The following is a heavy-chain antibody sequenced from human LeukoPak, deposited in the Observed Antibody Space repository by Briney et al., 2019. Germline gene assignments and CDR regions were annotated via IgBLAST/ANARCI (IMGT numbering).Heavy chain of an antibody. CDR2: ISGSGDNT. CDR3: ARAQGDYFGY. Sequence: GGSLRLSCAASGFIFSNSAMNWVRQAPGKGLEWVSAISGSGDNTLYADSVKGRFTISRDNSKNMLYLQMNSLRAEDTAVYYCARAQGDYFGYWGQGTLVTVSS. CDR1: GFIFSNSA. V-gene: IGHV3-23*01. J-gene: IGHJ4*02.